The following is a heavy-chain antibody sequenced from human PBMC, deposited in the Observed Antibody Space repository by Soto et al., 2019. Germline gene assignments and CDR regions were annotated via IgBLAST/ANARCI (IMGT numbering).Heavy chain of an antibody. Sequence: EVQLVESGGGLVQPGGSLRLSCAASGFTFSSYWMHWVRQAPGKGLVWVSRINSDGSSTSYADSVKGRFTISRDNAKNTLYLQMNSLRAEDTAVYYCAREGSSTWYDPTGYYYGMDVWGQGTTVTVSS. CDR3: AREGSSTWYDPTGYYYGMDV. CDR1: GFTFSSYW. CDR2: INSDGSST. V-gene: IGHV3-74*01. J-gene: IGHJ6*02. D-gene: IGHD6-13*01.